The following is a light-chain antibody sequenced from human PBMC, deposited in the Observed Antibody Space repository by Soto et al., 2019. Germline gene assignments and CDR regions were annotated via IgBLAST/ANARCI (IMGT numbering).Light chain of an antibody. Sequence: VLTPSAFTVSLSPAVRATLXCRASQSVSSSYLAWYQQKPGQAPRLLIYGASSRATGIPDRFSGSGSGTDFTLTISRLEPEDFAVYYCQQDGRSPRTFGQGTKVDTK. V-gene: IGKV3-20*01. J-gene: IGKJ1*01. CDR3: QQDGRSPRT. CDR1: QSVSSSY. CDR2: GAS.